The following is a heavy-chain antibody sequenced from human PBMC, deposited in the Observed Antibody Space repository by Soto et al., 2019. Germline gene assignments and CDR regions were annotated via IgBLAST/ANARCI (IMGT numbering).Heavy chain of an antibody. CDR2: ISGSGGST. CDR1: GFTFSSYA. CDR3: AKGPRGLWFGED. V-gene: IGHV3-23*01. J-gene: IGHJ4*02. D-gene: IGHD3-10*01. Sequence: EVQLLESGGGLVQPGGSLRLSCAASGFTFSSYAMSWVRQAPGKGLEWVSAISGSGGSTYYADSVKGRFTISRDNSKNTLYRQMNSLRAEDTAVYYCAKGPRGLWFGEDWGQGTLVTVSS.